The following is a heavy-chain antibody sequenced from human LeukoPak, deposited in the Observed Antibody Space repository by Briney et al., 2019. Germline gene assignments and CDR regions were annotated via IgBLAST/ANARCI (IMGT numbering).Heavy chain of an antibody. CDR2: IYHSGST. CDR3: AREWRMTTATTGMDH. CDR1: GGSISSYY. J-gene: IGHJ4*02. Sequence: SETLSLTCTVSGGSISSYYWSWIRQPAGKGLEWIGRIYHSGSTYYNPSLKSRVTISVDTSKNQFSLKLSSVTAADTAVYYCAREWRMTTATTGMDHWGQGTLVTVSS. V-gene: IGHV4-4*07. D-gene: IGHD4-17*01.